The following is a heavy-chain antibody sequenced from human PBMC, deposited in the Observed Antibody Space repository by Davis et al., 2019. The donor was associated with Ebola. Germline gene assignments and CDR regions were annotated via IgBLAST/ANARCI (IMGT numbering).Heavy chain of an antibody. D-gene: IGHD2-21*02. CDR2: ISAYNGNT. V-gene: IGHV1-18*04. J-gene: IGHJ3*02. Sequence: ASVKVSCKASGYTFTSYGISWVRQAPGQGLEWMGWISAYNGNTNYAQKLQGRGTMTTDTSTSTAYMELRSLRSDDTAVYYCARDSVVVTAIRWSAFDIWGQGTMVTVSS. CDR3: ARDSVVVTAIRWSAFDI. CDR1: GYTFTSYG.